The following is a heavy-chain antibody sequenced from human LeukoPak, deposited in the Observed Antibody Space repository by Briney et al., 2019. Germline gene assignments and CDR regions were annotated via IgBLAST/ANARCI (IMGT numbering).Heavy chain of an antibody. J-gene: IGHJ4*02. CDR2: ISYDGSNK. CDR1: GFTLSSYG. CDR3: AKDVSYSSGWFFDY. V-gene: IGHV3-30*18. Sequence: GGSLRLSCAASGFTLSSYGMHWVRQAPGKGLEWVAVISYDGSNKYYADSVKGRFTISRDNSKNTLYLQMNSLRAEDTAVYYCAKDVSYSSGWFFDYWGQGTLVTVSS. D-gene: IGHD6-19*01.